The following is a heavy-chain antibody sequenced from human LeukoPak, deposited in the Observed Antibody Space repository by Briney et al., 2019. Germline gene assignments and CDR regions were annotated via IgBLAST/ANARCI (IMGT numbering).Heavy chain of an antibody. J-gene: IGHJ4*02. V-gene: IGHV4-4*02. CDR1: GDSITSTNW. D-gene: IGHD6-19*01. CDR2: IYHSGST. CDR3: ARGGNSAWYFDY. Sequence: SETLSLTCAVSGDSITSTNWWTWVRQPPGKGLEWIGEIYHSGSTNYNPSLKSRVTISLDRSRNQFSPRLNSVTAADTAVYYCARGGNSAWYFDYWGQGTLVTVSS.